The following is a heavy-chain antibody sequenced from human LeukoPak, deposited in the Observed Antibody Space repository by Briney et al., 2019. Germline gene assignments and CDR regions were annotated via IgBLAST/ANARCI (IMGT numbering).Heavy chain of an antibody. CDR1: GGSISSGTYY. D-gene: IGHD3-22*01. Sequence: SETLSLTCTVSGGSISSGTYYWSWIRQHPGKGLEWIGYIYYSGSAYYNPSLKSRVTISIDTSKNQFSLKLSSVTAADTAVYYCARSAYYDGWFDPWGQGTLVTVSS. J-gene: IGHJ5*02. CDR2: IYYSGSA. V-gene: IGHV4-31*03. CDR3: ARSAYYDGWFDP.